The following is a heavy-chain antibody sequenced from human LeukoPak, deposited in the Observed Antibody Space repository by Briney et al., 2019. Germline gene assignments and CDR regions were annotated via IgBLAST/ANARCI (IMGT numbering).Heavy chain of an antibody. V-gene: IGHV4-61*01. J-gene: IGHJ3*02. D-gene: IGHD6-6*01. Sequence: SSETLSLTCTVSGGSVSSGSYYWSWIRQPPGKGLEWIGYIYYSGSTNYNPSLKSRVTIPVDTSKNQFSLKLSSVTAADTAVYYCARDGLEYSSRAGAFDIWGQGTMVTVSS. CDR2: IYYSGST. CDR3: ARDGLEYSSRAGAFDI. CDR1: GGSVSSGSYY.